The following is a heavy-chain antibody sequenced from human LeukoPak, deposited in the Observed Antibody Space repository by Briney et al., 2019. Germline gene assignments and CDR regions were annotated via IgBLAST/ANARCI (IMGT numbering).Heavy chain of an antibody. V-gene: IGHV4-59*08. J-gene: IGHJ4*02. D-gene: IGHD2-15*01. CDR1: GGSISSYY. Sequence: KTSETLSLTCTVSGGSISSYYWSWIRQPPGKGLEWIGYIYYSGSTNYNPSLKSRVTISVDTSKNQFSLKLSSVTAADTAVYYCARQSPSLGGSWLYYFDYWGQGTLVTVSS. CDR3: ARQSPSLGGSWLYYFDY. CDR2: IYYSGST.